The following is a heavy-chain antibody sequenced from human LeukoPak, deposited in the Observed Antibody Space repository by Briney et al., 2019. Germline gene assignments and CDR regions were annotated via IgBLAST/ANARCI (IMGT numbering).Heavy chain of an antibody. J-gene: IGHJ1*01. D-gene: IGHD2-15*01. CDR1: GDSVSSGY. CDR2: IYDNGVT. Sequence: SETLSLSCNVSGDSVSSGYWTWIRQSPAKGLEWIGFIYDNGVTDYNPSLKSRLIISLDTSKNQFSLNLRSVSAADLAIYCAGRGHRYSRDWGQGILVTVSS. CDR3: GRGHRYSRD. V-gene: IGHV4-4*09.